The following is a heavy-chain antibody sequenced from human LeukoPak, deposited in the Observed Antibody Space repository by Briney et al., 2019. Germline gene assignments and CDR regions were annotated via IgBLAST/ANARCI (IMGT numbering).Heavy chain of an antibody. D-gene: IGHD6-25*01. CDR2: IYYSGST. V-gene: IGHV4-59*01. CDR1: GGSLSSYF. CDR3: ARKPSSGSTFFAP. J-gene: IGHJ5*02. Sequence: SETLSLTCTVSGGSLSSYFWSWIRQPPGEGLEWIAYIYYSGSTNYNPSLKSRVTISVDTSKNQFSLKLSSVTAADTAVYYCARKPSSGSTFFAPWARETRVTVSS.